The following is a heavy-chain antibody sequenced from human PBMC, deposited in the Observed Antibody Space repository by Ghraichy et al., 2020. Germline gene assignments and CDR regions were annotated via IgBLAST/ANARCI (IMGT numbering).Heavy chain of an antibody. D-gene: IGHD2-15*01. CDR3: ARVGCSGGTCYSYDAFDV. CDR2: ISSSSSYI. CDR1: GFTFSSYS. Sequence: ETLSLTCAASGFTFSSYSMNWVRQAPGKRLEWVSSISSSSSYIDYADSVKGRFTISRGNAKNSLYLQMNSLRAEDTAVYYCARVGCSGGTCYSYDAFDVWGQGTMVTVS. V-gene: IGHV3-21*01. J-gene: IGHJ3*01.